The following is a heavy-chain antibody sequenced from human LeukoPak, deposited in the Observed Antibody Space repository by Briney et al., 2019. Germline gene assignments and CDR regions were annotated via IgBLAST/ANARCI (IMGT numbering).Heavy chain of an antibody. CDR2: ISSSSNTI. CDR3: ARFGYFDPDY. V-gene: IGHV3-48*04. Sequence: GGSLRLSCAASGFTFSSYSMNWVRQAPGKGLEWVSYISSSSNTIYYADSVKGRFTISGDNAKNSLYLQMNSLRAEDTAVYYCARFGYFDPDYWGQGTLVTVSS. CDR1: GFTFSSYS. J-gene: IGHJ4*02. D-gene: IGHD3-9*01.